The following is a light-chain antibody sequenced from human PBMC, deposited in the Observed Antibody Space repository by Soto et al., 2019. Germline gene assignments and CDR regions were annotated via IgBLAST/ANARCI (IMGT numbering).Light chain of an antibody. J-gene: IGKJ5*01. CDR1: ESVSSN. Sequence: EIVMTQSPVTLSLSPGERATLSCRAGESVSSNLAWYQQKPGQAPRLLIYGASTRATGVPARFTGSGSGTDFTLTISSLEPEDFAVYYCQQRSNWPPITFGQGTRLEIK. CDR3: QQRSNWPPIT. CDR2: GAS. V-gene: IGKV3-11*01.